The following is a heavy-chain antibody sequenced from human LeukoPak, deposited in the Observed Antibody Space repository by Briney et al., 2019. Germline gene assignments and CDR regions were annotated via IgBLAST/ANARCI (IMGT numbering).Heavy chain of an antibody. Sequence: GASVKVSCKASGYTFTSYDINWVRQATRLGLKWMGWMNPKSGNTGYAKKFQCRVNLTRNTSISTAYMELSSMRSEHTAVYYCARGRSQYDFWSGWHHNWFDPWGQGTLVTVSS. CDR3: ARGRSQYDFWSGWHHNWFDP. CDR2: MNPKSGNT. J-gene: IGHJ5*02. D-gene: IGHD3-3*01. V-gene: IGHV1-8*01. CDR1: GYTFTSYD.